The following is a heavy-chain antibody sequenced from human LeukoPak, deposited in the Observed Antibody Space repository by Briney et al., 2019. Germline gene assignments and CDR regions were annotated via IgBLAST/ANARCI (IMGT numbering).Heavy chain of an antibody. D-gene: IGHD4-17*01. Sequence: PGGSLRLSCAASGFTFSSYSMNWVRQAPGKGLEGVSSISSSSSYIYYADSVKGRITISRDNAKNSLYLQMNSLRAEDTAVYYCARDPVLATVTTEHGMDVWGQGTTVTVSS. CDR3: ARDPVLATVTTEHGMDV. CDR2: ISSSSSYI. J-gene: IGHJ6*02. V-gene: IGHV3-21*01. CDR1: GFTFSSYS.